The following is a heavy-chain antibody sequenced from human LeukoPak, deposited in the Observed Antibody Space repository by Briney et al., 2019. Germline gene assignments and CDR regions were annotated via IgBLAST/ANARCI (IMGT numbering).Heavy chain of an antibody. J-gene: IGHJ4*02. CDR2: IYYSGTT. Sequence: SETLSLTCTVSGGSISSGDYYWSWIRQPPGKGLEWIGYIYYSGTTYYNPSLKSRVTISVDTSKNQFSLKLSSVTAADTAVYYCARQRRRVVPAALDYWGQGTLVTVSS. CDR1: GGSISSGDYY. V-gene: IGHV4-30-4*01. CDR3: ARQRRRVVPAALDY. D-gene: IGHD2-2*01.